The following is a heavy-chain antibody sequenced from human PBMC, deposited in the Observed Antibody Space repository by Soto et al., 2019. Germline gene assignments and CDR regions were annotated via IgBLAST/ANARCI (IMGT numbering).Heavy chain of an antibody. CDR1: GFTFSSYS. D-gene: IGHD1-26*01. J-gene: IGHJ4*02. CDR3: ARGPKANSGSYYFDY. CDR2: ISSSSSYI. Sequence: GGYLSLSCAASGFTFSSYSMNWVRQAPGKGLEWVSSISSSSSYIYYADSVKGRFTISRDNAKNSLYLQMNSLRAEDTAVYYCARGPKANSGSYYFDYWGQGTLVTVSS. V-gene: IGHV3-21*01.